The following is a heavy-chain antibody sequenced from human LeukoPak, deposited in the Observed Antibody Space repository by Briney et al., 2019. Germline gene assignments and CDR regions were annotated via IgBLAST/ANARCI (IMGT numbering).Heavy chain of an antibody. CDR2: INHSGST. Sequence: SETLSLTCAVYGGSFSGYYWSWIRQPPGKGLEWIGEINHSGSTNYNPSLQSRVTISVDTSKNQFSLKLSSVTAADTAVYYCVRSVPAIYYFDYWGQGTLVTVSS. D-gene: IGHD5-18*01. CDR3: VRSVPAIYYFDY. V-gene: IGHV4-34*01. CDR1: GGSFSGYY. J-gene: IGHJ4*02.